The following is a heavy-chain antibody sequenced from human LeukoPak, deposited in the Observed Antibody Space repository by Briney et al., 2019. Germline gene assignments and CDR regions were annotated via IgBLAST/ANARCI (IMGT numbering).Heavy chain of an antibody. V-gene: IGHV1-18*01. Sequence: ASVTVSCKASGYTFTSYGISWVRQAPGQGREWMGWISAYNGNTNYAQKLQGRVTMTTDTSTSTAYMELRSLRSDDTAVYYCARDSPQYSSSNYFDYWGQGTLVTVSS. CDR3: ARDSPQYSSSNYFDY. CDR2: ISAYNGNT. J-gene: IGHJ4*02. CDR1: GYTFTSYG. D-gene: IGHD6-6*01.